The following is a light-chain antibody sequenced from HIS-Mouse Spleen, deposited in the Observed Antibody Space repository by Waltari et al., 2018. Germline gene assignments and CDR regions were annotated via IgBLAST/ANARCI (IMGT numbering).Light chain of an antibody. CDR3: QQYGSSPLT. J-gene: IGKJ4*01. V-gene: IGKV3-20*01. CDR2: GAS. Sequence: EIVLTQSPGTLSLSPGERATLSCRASQSVSSSYLAWYQQKPGQDPRLLIYGASSRATGIPDRFSGRGSGTDFTLTISRLGTEDFAVYYCQQYGSSPLTFGGGTKVEIK. CDR1: QSVSSSY.